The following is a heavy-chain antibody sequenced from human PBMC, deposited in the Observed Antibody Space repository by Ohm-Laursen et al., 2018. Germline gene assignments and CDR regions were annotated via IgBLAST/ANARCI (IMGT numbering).Heavy chain of an antibody. Sequence: SLRLSCAASGFTFSSYEMNWVRQAPGKGLVWVARINSDGSSTVYAASVQGRITISRDNAKNTLYLQINSLRAEDTAVYYCARTIGAAADHWGQGTLVTVSS. CDR1: GFTFSSYE. D-gene: IGHD6-13*01. CDR2: INSDGSST. J-gene: IGHJ4*02. CDR3: ARTIGAAADH. V-gene: IGHV3-74*01.